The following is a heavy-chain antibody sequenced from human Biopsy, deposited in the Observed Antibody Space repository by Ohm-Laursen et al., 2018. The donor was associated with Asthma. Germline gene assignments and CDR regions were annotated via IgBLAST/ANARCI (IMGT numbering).Heavy chain of an antibody. CDR1: GFSLSSSGAN. CDR3: TRHNNY. CDR2: IDWEEDK. J-gene: IGHJ4*02. Sequence: TQTLTLTCSFSGFSLSSSGANVNWIRQPPGKALEWLARIDWEEDKFYSTSLRTRLTISKGSSEDQVVLTMTNVGPVDTATYYCTRHNNYWGPGILVTVSS. D-gene: IGHD1-14*01. V-gene: IGHV2-70*04.